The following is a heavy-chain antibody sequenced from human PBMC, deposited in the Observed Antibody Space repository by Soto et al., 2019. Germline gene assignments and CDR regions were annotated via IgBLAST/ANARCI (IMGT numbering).Heavy chain of an antibody. CDR2: IWYDGSNK. D-gene: IGHD5-12*01. CDR1: GFTFSSYG. CDR3: ARDSGYDQWYFDY. J-gene: IGHJ4*02. V-gene: IGHV3-33*01. Sequence: GGSLRLFCAASGFTFSSYGMHWVRQAPGKGLEWVAVIWYDGSNKYYADSVKGRFTISRDNSKNTLYLQMNSLRAEDTAVYYCARDSGYDQWYFDYWGQGTLVTVSS.